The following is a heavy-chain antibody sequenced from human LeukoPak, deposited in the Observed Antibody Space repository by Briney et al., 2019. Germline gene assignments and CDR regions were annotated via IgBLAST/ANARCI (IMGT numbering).Heavy chain of an antibody. CDR3: AKASSSWYYFDY. CDR1: GFTFSSYA. CDR2: ISRSGAST. V-gene: IGHV3-23*01. Sequence: GGSLRLSCVASGFTFSSYAMSWVRQAPGKGLEWVSAISRSGASTYYADSVKGRFTISRDNSKNTLYLQMNSLRAEDTAVYYCAKASSSWYYFDYWGQGTLVTVSS. D-gene: IGHD6-13*01. J-gene: IGHJ4*02.